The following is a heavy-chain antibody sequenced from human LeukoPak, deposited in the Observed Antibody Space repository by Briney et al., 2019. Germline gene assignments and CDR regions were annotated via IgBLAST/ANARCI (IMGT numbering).Heavy chain of an antibody. Sequence: GGSLRLSCVGSGFTFSRYSMNWVRQAPGKGLEWVAYITSTSSTIYHADSVKGRFTISRDNAKNSLYLQMNSLRDEDTAVYYCARPLSSGWRGDFQHWGQGTLVTVSS. CDR1: GFTFSRYS. D-gene: IGHD6-19*01. CDR3: ARPLSSGWRGDFQH. V-gene: IGHV3-48*02. CDR2: ITSTSSTI. J-gene: IGHJ1*01.